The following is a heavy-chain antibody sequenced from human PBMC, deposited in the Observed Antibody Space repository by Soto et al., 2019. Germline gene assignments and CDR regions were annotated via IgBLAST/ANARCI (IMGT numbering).Heavy chain of an antibody. CDR1: GGSISSSSYY. CDR3: ARRGTIGDNYYYYMDV. Sequence: QLQLQESGPGLVKPSETLSLTCTVSGGSISSSSYYWGWIRQPPGKGLEWIGSIYYSGSTYYNPSLKSRVTISVDTSKNQFSLKLSSVTAADTAVYYCARRGTIGDNYYYYMDVWGKGTTVTVSS. J-gene: IGHJ6*03. V-gene: IGHV4-39*01. D-gene: IGHD5-12*01. CDR2: IYYSGST.